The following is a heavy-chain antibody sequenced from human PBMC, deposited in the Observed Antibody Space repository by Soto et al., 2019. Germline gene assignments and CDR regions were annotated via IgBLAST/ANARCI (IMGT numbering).Heavy chain of an antibody. V-gene: IGHV3-74*01. CDR1: GFTFSSYG. D-gene: IGHD1-1*01. Sequence: PGGSLRLSCAASGFTFSSYGMHWVRQAPGKGLVWVSRINSDGSSTSYADYVKGRFTISRDNAKNSLYLQINTLRAEDTAIYYCTKEIFTGSGAVFDIWGQGKIVTVSS. J-gene: IGHJ3*02. CDR2: INSDGSST. CDR3: TKEIFTGSGAVFDI.